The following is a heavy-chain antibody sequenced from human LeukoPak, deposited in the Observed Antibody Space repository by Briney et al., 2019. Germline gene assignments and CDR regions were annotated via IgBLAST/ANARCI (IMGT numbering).Heavy chain of an antibody. V-gene: IGHV3-7*01. Sequence: GGSLRLSCAASGFTFSSYGMSWVRQAPGKGLEWVANIKQDGSEKYYVDSVRGRFTISRDNAKNSLYLQMNSLRAEDTAVYYCARDNGYYGSGPYYYYMDVWGKGTTVTISS. CDR1: GFTFSSYG. D-gene: IGHD3-10*01. CDR2: IKQDGSEK. J-gene: IGHJ6*03. CDR3: ARDNGYYGSGPYYYYMDV.